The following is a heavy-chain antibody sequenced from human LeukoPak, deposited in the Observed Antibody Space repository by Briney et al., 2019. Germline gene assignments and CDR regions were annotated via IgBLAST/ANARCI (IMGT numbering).Heavy chain of an antibody. V-gene: IGHV1-2*06. D-gene: IGHD2-2*01. CDR3: ARGESMPYADY. Sequence: ASVKVSCKTSGYNFNGYFVHWVRQAPGQGLEWMGRINPNSGGTNYAQKFQGRVTMTRDTSISTAYMELSRLRSDDTAVYYCARGESMPYADYWGQGTLVTVSS. CDR1: GYNFNGYF. CDR2: INPNSGGT. J-gene: IGHJ4*02.